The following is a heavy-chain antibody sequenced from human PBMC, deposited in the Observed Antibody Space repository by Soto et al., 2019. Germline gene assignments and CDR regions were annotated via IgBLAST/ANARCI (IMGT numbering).Heavy chain of an antibody. V-gene: IGHV1-18*01. CDR2: ISAYNGNT. CDR1: GYTFTSYG. CDR3: ARDAIYVDTAMVTKVYYYGMDV. D-gene: IGHD5-18*01. Sequence: ASVKVSCKASGYTFTSYGISWVRQAPGQGLEWMGWISAYNGNTNYAQKLQGRVTMTTDTSTSTAYMELRSLRSDDTAVYYCARDAIYVDTAMVTKVYYYGMDVWGQGTTVTVSS. J-gene: IGHJ6*02.